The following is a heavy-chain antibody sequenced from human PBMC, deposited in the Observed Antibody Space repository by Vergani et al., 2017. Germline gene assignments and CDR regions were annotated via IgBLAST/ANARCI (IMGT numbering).Heavy chain of an antibody. CDR1: GGTFSSYT. CDR3: ARDGVVVAATLDY. CDR2: IIPILGIA. D-gene: IGHD2-15*01. V-gene: IGHV1-69*08. J-gene: IGHJ4*02. Sequence: QVQLVQSGAEVKKPGSSVKVSCKASGGTFSSYTISWVRQAPGQGLEWMGRIIPILGIANYAQKFQGRVTITADKSTSTAYMELNSLRAEDTAVYYCARDGVVVAATLDYWGQGTLVTVSS.